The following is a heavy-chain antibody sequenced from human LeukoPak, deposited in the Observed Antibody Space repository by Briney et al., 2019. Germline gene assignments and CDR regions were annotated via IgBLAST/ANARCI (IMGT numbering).Heavy chain of an antibody. Sequence: GGSLRLSCVASGFTFSAHGIHWVRQAPGKGLEWVAFIRYDESNKYYADSVKGRFTISRDNSRNTMYLQMNSLRAVDTAVYYCAKSDIIVVSDAKGNWFDPWGQGSLVTVSS. CDR3: AKSDIIVVSDAKGNWFDP. D-gene: IGHD2-2*01. CDR2: IRYDESNK. J-gene: IGHJ5*02. V-gene: IGHV3-30*02. CDR1: GFTFSAHG.